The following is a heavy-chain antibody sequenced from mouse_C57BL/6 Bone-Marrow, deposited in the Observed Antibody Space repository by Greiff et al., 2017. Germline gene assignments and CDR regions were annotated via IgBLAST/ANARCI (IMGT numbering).Heavy chain of an antibody. D-gene: IGHD1-1*01. V-gene: IGHV5-4*01. CDR2: ISDGGSYT. CDR3: ARDDVVSHFDY. Sequence: VQLQQSGGGLVKPGGSLKLSCAASGFTFSSYAMSWVRQTPEKRLEWVATISDGGSYTYYPDNVKGRFTISRDNAKNNLYLQMSHLKSEDTAMYYCARDDVVSHFDYWGQGTTLTVSS. CDR1: GFTFSSYA. J-gene: IGHJ2*01.